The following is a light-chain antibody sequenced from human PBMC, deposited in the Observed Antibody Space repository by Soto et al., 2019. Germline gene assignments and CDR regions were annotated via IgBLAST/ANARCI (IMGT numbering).Light chain of an antibody. Sequence: QSVLTQPPSASGTPGQRVTISCSGSSSNIGSNYVYWYQQLPGTAHKLLIYRNNQRPSGVPDRLSGSKSGTSASLAISGLRSEDEADYYCAAWDDSLSGLYVFGTGTKLTVL. CDR3: AAWDDSLSGLYV. V-gene: IGLV1-47*01. CDR1: SSNIGSNY. CDR2: RNN. J-gene: IGLJ1*01.